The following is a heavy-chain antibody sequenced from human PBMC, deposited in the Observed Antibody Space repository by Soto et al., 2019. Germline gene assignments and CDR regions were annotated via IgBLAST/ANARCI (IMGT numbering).Heavy chain of an antibody. CDR1: GFTFSTYW. J-gene: IGHJ6*03. CDR2: IHSDGSIT. V-gene: IGHV3-74*01. D-gene: IGHD2-2*01. CDR3: ARAPLGSTVYMDV. Sequence: PGGSLRLSCAASGFTFSTYWMHWVRQAPGKGLVWVSRIHSDGSITSNADSVKGRFTISRDNAENTLYLEMNSLRAEDTAVYYCARAPLGSTVYMDVWGKGTTVTVSS.